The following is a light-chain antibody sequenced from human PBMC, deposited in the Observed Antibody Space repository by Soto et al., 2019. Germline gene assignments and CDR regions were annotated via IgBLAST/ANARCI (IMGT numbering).Light chain of an antibody. CDR2: AAS. CDR1: QSISRY. CDR3: QQRHSTTLT. J-gene: IGKJ4*01. V-gene: IGKV1-39*01. Sequence: DIQMIESPSSLSASVGDRVTITCRASQSISRYLNWYQQRPGKAPKLLIYAASTLQRGVPSRFSGSGFGTEFTLTISSLKNEDFATYYGQQRHSTTLTFGGGTKVDIK.